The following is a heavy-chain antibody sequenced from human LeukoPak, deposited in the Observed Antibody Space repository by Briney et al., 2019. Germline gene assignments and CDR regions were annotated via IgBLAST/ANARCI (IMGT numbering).Heavy chain of an antibody. D-gene: IGHD3-22*01. J-gene: IGHJ4*02. V-gene: IGHV3-23*01. CDR1: GFTFSSYA. Sequence: GGSLRLSCAASGFTFSSYAMSWVGQAPGKGLEWVSAISGSGGSTYYADSVKGRFTISRDNSKNTLYLQMNSLRAEDTAVYYCAKRGLNYDSSGYSPFYFDYWGQGTLVTVSS. CDR3: AKRGLNYDSSGYSPFYFDY. CDR2: ISGSGGST.